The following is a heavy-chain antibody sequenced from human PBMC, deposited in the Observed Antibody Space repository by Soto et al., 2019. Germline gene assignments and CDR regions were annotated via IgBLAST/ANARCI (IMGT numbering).Heavy chain of an antibody. CDR3: ARDSSSGEGFDF. D-gene: IGHD7-27*01. CDR2: IWYDGNSK. V-gene: IGHV3-33*01. Sequence: QVQLVESGGGVVQPGRSLRLSCAASGFTFSSYGMHWVRQAPGKGLEWMAVIWYDGNSKDYGDSVRGRFTVSRDNSKKTLYLQMHSLRAEDTAVYYCARDSSSGEGFDFWGQGTLVTVSS. J-gene: IGHJ4*02. CDR1: GFTFSSYG.